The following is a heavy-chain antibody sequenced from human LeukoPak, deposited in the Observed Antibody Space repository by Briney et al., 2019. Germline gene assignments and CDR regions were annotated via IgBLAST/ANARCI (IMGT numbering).Heavy chain of an antibody. D-gene: IGHD6-19*01. CDR2: ISAYNGNT. J-gene: IGHJ4*02. Sequence: GASVTVSFKASGYTFTSYGISWVRQAPGQGVEGMGWISAYNGNTNYAQKLQGRVTMTTHTSTSTAYMELRSLRSDDTAVYYCARDERSSGWYLVGRFDYWGQGTLVTVSS. CDR1: GYTFTSYG. V-gene: IGHV1-18*01. CDR3: ARDERSSGWYLVGRFDY.